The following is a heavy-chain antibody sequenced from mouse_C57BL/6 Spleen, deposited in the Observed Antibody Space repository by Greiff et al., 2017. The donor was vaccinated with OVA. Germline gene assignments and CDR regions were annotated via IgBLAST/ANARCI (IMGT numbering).Heavy chain of an antibody. V-gene: IGHV1-64*01. CDR2: IHPNSGST. J-gene: IGHJ1*03. CDR3: ARREELGMNVDV. CDR1: GYTFTSYW. D-gene: IGHD4-1*01. Sequence: VQLQESGAELVKPGASVKLSCKASGYTFTSYWMHWVKQRPGQGLEWIGMIHPNSGSTNYNEKFKSKATLTVDKSSSTAYMQLSSLTSEDSAVYYCARREELGMNVDVWGTGTTVTVSS.